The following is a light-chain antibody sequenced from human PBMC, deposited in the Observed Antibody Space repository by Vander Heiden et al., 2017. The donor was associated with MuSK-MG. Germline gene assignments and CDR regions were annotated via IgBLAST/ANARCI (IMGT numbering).Light chain of an antibody. J-gene: IGKJ4*01. CDR3: QQRSIPLT. CDR1: QSVSSY. Sequence: EIVLTQSPATLSLSPGGRATLSCRASQSVSSYLAWYQQKPGQAPRLLIYDASNRATGIPARFSGSGSGTDFTLTISSLEPEDFAVYYCQQRSIPLTFGGGTKVEIK. V-gene: IGKV3-11*01. CDR2: DAS.